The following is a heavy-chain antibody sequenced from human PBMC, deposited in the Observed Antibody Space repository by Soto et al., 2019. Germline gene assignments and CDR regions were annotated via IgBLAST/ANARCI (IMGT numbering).Heavy chain of an antibody. CDR1: GFTFSGSA. D-gene: IGHD3-22*01. CDR3: TNSALIDYYYDYGMDV. CDR2: IRSKANSYAT. J-gene: IGHJ6*02. Sequence: EVQLVECGGGLVQPGGSLKLSCAAYGFTFSGSAMHWVRQASGKGLEWVGRIRSKANSYATAYAASVKGRFTISRDDSKNTAYLQINSLKTEDTAVYYCTNSALIDYYYDYGMDVWGQGTTVTVSS. V-gene: IGHV3-73*02.